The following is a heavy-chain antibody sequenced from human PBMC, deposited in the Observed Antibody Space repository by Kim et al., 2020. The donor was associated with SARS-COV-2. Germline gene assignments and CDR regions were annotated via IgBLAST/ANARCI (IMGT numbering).Heavy chain of an antibody. V-gene: IGHV4-39*01. CDR3: ASHFRGGIAVAAGDYF. D-gene: IGHD6-19*01. CDR2: IYYSGST. Sequence: SETLSLTCTVSGGSISSSSYYWGWIRQPPGKGLEWIGSIYYSGSTYYNPSLKSRVTISVDTSKNQFSLKLSSVTAADTAVYYCASHFRGGIAVAAGDYF. J-gene: IGHJ4*01. CDR1: GGSISSSSYY.